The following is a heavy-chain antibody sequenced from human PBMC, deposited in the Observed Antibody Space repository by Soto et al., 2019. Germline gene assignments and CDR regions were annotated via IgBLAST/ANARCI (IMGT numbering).Heavy chain of an antibody. CDR3: ARARLPAGSALFYYYYYGMDV. CDR2: INPNSGGT. J-gene: IGHJ6*02. Sequence: ASVKVSCKASGYTFTSYGISWVRQAPGQGLEWMGWINPNSGGTNYAQKFQGRVTMTRDTSISTAYMELSRLRSDDTAVYYCARARLPAGSALFYYYYYGMDVWGQGTTVTVSS. CDR1: GYTFTSYG. V-gene: IGHV1-2*02. D-gene: IGHD3-10*01.